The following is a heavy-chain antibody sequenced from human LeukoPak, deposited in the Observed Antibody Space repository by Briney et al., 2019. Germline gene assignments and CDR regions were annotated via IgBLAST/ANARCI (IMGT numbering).Heavy chain of an antibody. V-gene: IGHV3-30*02. CDR2: IWYDGSNK. J-gene: IGHJ4*02. Sequence: GGSLRLSCAASGFTFSSYGMHWVRQAPGKGLEWVAVIWYDGSNKYYADSVKGRFTISRDNSKNTLYLQMNSLRAEDTAVYYCAKDGNRPLVDLTRWVVSLWYFDYWGQGTLVTVSS. CDR3: AKDGNRPLVDLTRWVVSLWYFDY. CDR1: GFTFSSYG. D-gene: IGHD2-15*01.